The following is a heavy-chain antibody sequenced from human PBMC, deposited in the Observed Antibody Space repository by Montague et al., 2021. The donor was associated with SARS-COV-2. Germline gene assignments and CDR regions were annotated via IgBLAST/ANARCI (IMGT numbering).Heavy chain of an antibody. D-gene: IGHD6-6*01. CDR3: ARAPPYSSASWGYYGMDV. Sequence: SRILSFSASGFILSTYDMHWVRQATGKGLEWVSAIGTRGDTYYPGSVKGRFTMSRENAENSLYLQMTSLRAGDTAVYYCARAPPYSSASWGYYGMDVWGQGTTVTVSS. J-gene: IGHJ6*02. CDR2: IGTRGDT. CDR1: GFILSTYD. V-gene: IGHV3-13*01.